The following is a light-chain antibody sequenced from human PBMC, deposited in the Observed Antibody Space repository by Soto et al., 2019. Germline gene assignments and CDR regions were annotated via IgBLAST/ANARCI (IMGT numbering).Light chain of an antibody. Sequence: QSVLTQPPSASGTPGQRGTISCSGSSSNIGSNTVNWYQQLPGTAPKLLIYSNNHRPSGVPDRFSGSKSGTSASLAISGLQSEDEADYYCAAWDDSLNGSVVFGGGTKLTVL. CDR1: SSNIGSNT. CDR2: SNN. J-gene: IGLJ2*01. CDR3: AAWDDSLNGSVV. V-gene: IGLV1-44*01.